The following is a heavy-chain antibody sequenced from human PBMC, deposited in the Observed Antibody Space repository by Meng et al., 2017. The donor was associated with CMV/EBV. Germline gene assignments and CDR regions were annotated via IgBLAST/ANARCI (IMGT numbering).Heavy chain of an antibody. V-gene: IGHV3-48*03. Sequence: SLKISCAASGFTFSSYEMNWVRQAPGKGLEWVSYISSSGSTIYYADSVKGRFTISRDNAKNSLYLQMNSLRAEDTAVYYCARGGKQLVLVPVYYYYGMDVWGQGTTVTVSS. CDR2: ISSSGSTI. CDR3: ARGGKQLVLVPVYYYYGMDV. D-gene: IGHD6-13*01. J-gene: IGHJ6*02. CDR1: GFTFSSYE.